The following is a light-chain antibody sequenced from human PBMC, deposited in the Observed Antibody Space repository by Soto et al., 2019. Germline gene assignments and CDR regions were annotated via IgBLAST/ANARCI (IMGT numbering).Light chain of an antibody. J-gene: IGKJ2*01. Sequence: ESMLKQSPGTLSLSPGERATLSCRASRSVSSRYISWYQQKPGQAPRLLIYGESIRATGIPDRFSGSGSWTDFTLTISRLEAEDFAVYYCQQFGDSPPAFTFGQGTKVEI. CDR1: RSVSSRY. CDR2: GES. CDR3: QQFGDSPPAFT. V-gene: IGKV3-20*01.